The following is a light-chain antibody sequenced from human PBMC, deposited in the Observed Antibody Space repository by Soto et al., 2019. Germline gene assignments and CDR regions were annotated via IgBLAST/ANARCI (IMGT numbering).Light chain of an antibody. CDR1: ISNIGSNT. CDR2: RDN. V-gene: IGLV1-44*01. Sequence: QSVLTHPPSVSRTPGQRVTVSFSRGISNIGSNTVHWYQQLPVAAPKLLIYRDNQRPSGVPDRFAASKSGTSASLAISGLQSDDEGDYYCAAWDDSHNVLYVFATGTKVPVL. CDR3: AAWDDSHNVLYV. J-gene: IGLJ1*01.